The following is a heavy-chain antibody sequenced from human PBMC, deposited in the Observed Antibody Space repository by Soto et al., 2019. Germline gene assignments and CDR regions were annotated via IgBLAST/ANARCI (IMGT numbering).Heavy chain of an antibody. CDR2: IIPIFGTA. CDR3: ARGAVGFGESPRGYYFDY. CDR1: GGTFSSYA. Sequence: QVQLVQSGAEVQKPGSSVKVSCKASGGTFSSYAISWVRQAPGQGLEWMGGIIPIFGTANYAQKFQGRVTITADKCTSTAYMELSSLRSEEAAVYCCARGAVGFGESPRGYYFDYWGQGTLVTVSS. V-gene: IGHV1-69*06. J-gene: IGHJ4*02. D-gene: IGHD3-10*01.